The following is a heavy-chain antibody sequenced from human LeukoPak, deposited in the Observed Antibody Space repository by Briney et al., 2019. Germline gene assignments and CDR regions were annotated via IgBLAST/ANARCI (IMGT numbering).Heavy chain of an antibody. V-gene: IGHV3-21*01. Sequence: PGGSLRLSCAASGFTFSSYNMNWVRQAPGKGLEWVSSISSSSSYIYYTDSVKGRFIISRDNAKNSLYLQMNSLRADDTAIYYCARVSLGAAAGTSRWGQGTLVTVSS. D-gene: IGHD6-13*01. CDR3: ARVSLGAAAGTSR. CDR2: ISSSSSYI. CDR1: GFTFSSYN. J-gene: IGHJ4*02.